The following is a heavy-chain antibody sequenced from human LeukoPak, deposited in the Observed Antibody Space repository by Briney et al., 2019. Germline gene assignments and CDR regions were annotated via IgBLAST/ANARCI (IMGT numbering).Heavy chain of an antibody. V-gene: IGHV3-53*01. CDR1: GFTVSNNY. J-gene: IGHJ4*02. CDR3: ARVPNDFWKYFDY. Sequence: PGESLRLSCAASGFTVSNNYMSWVRQAPGKGLEWVSIIYRDGSTYADSVKGRFTISRDKSKNTLYLQMNSLRAEDTAVYYCARVPNDFWKYFDYWGQGTLVTVSS. CDR2: IYRDGST. D-gene: IGHD3-3*01.